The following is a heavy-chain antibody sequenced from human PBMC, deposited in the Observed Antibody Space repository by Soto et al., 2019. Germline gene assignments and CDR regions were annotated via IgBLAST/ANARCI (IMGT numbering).Heavy chain of an antibody. CDR2: ISGSGAST. D-gene: IGHD3-22*01. CDR1: GFTFSSYA. Sequence: PGGSLRLSCAASGFTFSSYAMNGVRQAPGKGLEWVSTISGSGASTYYADSVKGRFTISRDNSKNTLYLQMNSLRADDTDVYYCAKGGYYYDSSAYYWGQGTLVTVSS. CDR3: AKGGYYYDSSAYY. J-gene: IGHJ4*02. V-gene: IGHV3-23*01.